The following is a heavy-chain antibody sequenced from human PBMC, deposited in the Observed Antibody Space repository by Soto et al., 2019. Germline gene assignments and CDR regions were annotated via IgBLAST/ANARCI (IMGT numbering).Heavy chain of an antibody. CDR3: ARLKTYDILNKSDY. CDR2: IYDSGST. V-gene: IGHV4-4*02. J-gene: IGHJ4*02. Sequence: QVQLQESGPGLVKPSGTLSLTCAVSGGSIGSSNWWSWVRQPPGKGLEWIGEIYDSGSTNYNPSPKSRVTISLDKSKNQFSLKLSSVTAADTAVYYCARLKTYDILNKSDYWGQGSLVTVSS. D-gene: IGHD3-9*01. CDR1: GGSIGSSNW.